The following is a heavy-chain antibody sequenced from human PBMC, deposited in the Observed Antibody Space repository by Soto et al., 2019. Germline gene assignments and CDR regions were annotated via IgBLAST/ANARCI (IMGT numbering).Heavy chain of an antibody. D-gene: IGHD3-22*01. V-gene: IGHV1-69*01. CDR1: GGTFSRHA. CDR3: ARGWGYDSNDYYYAY. CDR2: IIPIFGTA. J-gene: IGHJ4*02. Sequence: QVQLVQSGAEVRKPGSSVKVSCKASGGTFSRHAISWVRQAPGQGLEWMGGIIPIFGTANHAQKFQGRITIIADESTSTVYMELGSLRSEDKAMYYCARGWGYDSNDYYYAYWGQGTLVIVSS.